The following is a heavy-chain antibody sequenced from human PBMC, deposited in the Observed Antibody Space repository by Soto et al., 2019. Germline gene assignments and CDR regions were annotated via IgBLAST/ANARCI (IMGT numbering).Heavy chain of an antibody. CDR2: ISSNSVTI. CDR1: GVIFRKYR. J-gene: IGHJ4*02. CDR3: AREDILGTRSFDY. D-gene: IGHD1-26*01. V-gene: IGHV3-48*02. Sequence: GGSLRLSCRASGVIFRKYRMNWVRQAPGKGLEWLSYISSNSVTIYYADSVRGRFTIFRDNAKNSLYLQMNSLRDEDTAVYYCAREDILGTRSFDYWGQGALVTVSS.